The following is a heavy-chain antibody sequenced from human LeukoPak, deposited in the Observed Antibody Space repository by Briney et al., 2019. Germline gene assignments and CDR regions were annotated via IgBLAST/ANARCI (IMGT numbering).Heavy chain of an antibody. V-gene: IGHV3-11*01. CDR3: ARGGILRFLEWLLPDNFDY. CDR1: GFTLSDYY. J-gene: IGHJ4*02. D-gene: IGHD3-3*01. Sequence: GGSLRLSCAASGFTLSDYYMNWIRQAPGKGLEWVSYISSSGRTIYYADSVKGRFTISRDNAKNSLYLQMKSLRAEDTAVYYCARGGILRFLEWLLPDNFDYWGQGTLVTVSS. CDR2: ISSSGRTI.